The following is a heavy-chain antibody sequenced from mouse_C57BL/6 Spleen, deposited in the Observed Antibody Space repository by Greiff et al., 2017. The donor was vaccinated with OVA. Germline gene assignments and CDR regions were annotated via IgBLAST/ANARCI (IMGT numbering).Heavy chain of an antibody. CDR2: IYPGDGDT. J-gene: IGHJ4*01. V-gene: IGHV1-82*01. Sequence: VQLKESGPELVKPGASVKISCKASGYAFSSSWMNWVKQRPGKGLEWIGRIYPGDGDTNYNGKFKGKATLTADKSSSTAYMQLSSLTSEDSAVYFCASKDKLRGYAMDYWGQGTSVTVSS. CDR1: GYAFSSSW. CDR3: ASKDKLRGYAMDY. D-gene: IGHD1-1*01.